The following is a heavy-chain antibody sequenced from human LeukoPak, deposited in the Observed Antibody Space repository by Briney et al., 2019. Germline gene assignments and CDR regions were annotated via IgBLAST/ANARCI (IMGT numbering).Heavy chain of an antibody. CDR3: ARRYDILTGYPTSPYYYYYMDV. CDR1: GYTFTSYG. V-gene: IGHV7-4-1*02. Sequence: GASVKVSCKASGYTFTSYGISWVRQAPGQGLEWMGWINTNTGNPTYAQGFTGRFVFSLDTSVSTAYLQISSLKAEDTAVYYCARRYDILTGYPTSPYYYYYMDVWGKGTTVTVSS. D-gene: IGHD3-9*01. J-gene: IGHJ6*03. CDR2: INTNTGNP.